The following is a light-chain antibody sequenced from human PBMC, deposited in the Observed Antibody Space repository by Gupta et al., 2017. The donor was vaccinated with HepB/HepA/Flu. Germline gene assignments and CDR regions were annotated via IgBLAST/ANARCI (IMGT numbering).Light chain of an antibody. V-gene: IGLV1-36*01. CDR3: AAGDDSLNALV. CDR1: SSNIGNNA. J-gene: IGLJ2*01. Sequence: QSVLTQPPSVSEAPRQRVTISCSGSSSNIGNNAVNWYQQLPGKAPKLLIYYDDLLPSGVSDRFSGSKSGTSASLAISGLQSEDEADYYCAAGDDSLNALVFGGGTKLTVL. CDR2: YDD.